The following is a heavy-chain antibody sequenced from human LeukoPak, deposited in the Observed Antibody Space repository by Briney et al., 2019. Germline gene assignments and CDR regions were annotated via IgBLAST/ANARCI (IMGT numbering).Heavy chain of an antibody. CDR2: IYSGGNT. CDR1: GFTVSSNY. V-gene: IGHV3-66*01. Sequence: PGGSLRLSCAASGFTVSSNYMSWVRQAPGKGLEWGSVIYSGGNTYYADSVKGRFTISRDNSKNTLYLQMNSLRAEDTAVYYCARDSRRILPSDWGQGTLVTVSS. J-gene: IGHJ4*02. D-gene: IGHD2-15*01. CDR3: ARDSRRILPSD.